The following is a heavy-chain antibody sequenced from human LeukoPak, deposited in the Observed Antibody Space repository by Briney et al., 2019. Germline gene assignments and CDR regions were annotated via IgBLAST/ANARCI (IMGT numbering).Heavy chain of an antibody. Sequence: SQTLSLTCTVSGGSISSANYYWSWIRQPAGKGLEWIGRIYTSGSTNYNPSLKSRITISVDTSKNQFSLKLSSVTAADTAVYYCARDTGRDGYLDAFDIWGQGTMVTVSS. J-gene: IGHJ3*02. V-gene: IGHV4-61*02. CDR3: ARDTGRDGYLDAFDI. CDR2: IYTSGST. D-gene: IGHD5-24*01. CDR1: GGSISSANYY.